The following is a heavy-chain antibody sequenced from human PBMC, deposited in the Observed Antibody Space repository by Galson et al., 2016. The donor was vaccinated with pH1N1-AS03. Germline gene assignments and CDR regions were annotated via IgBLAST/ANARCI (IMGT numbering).Heavy chain of an antibody. D-gene: IGHD6-19*01. J-gene: IGHJ3*01. V-gene: IGHV1-46*01. CDR2: IYPTGDVK. CDR3: ARDSGGWAVDF. Sequence: SVKVSCKASGYTFTRHHMHWVRQAPGQGLEWMGIIYPTGDVKNYAQKFQGRVTMTRYTSTSTFNMELSSLITDDTDVYFCARDSGGWAVDFWGQGTEVTVSS. CDR1: GYTFTRHH.